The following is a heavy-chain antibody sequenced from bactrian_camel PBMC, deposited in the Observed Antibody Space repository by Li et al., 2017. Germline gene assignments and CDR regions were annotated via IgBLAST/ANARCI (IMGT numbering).Heavy chain of an antibody. CDR1: GFIFSVYC. J-gene: IGHJ4*01. CDR2: IAPATGTT. Sequence: QLVESGGGSVQPGESLRLSCPISGFIFSVYCMGWFRQAPGKEREGVAAIAPATGTTFYSDSVKGRFTISHVNANNTLHLQMNSLKPEDTAVYYCAADLGWCGSRPLQREFRNWGQGTQVTVS. CDR3: AADLGWCGSRPLQREFRN. D-gene: IGHD2*01. V-gene: IGHV3S28*01.